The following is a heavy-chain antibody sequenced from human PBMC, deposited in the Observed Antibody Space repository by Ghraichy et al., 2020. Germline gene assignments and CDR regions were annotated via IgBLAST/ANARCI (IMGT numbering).Heavy chain of an antibody. CDR2: ISGSGGST. J-gene: IGHJ4*02. D-gene: IGHD6-13*01. Sequence: GESLNISCPASGFTFTSYAMSWVRQAPGKGLEWVSAISGSGGSTYYADSVKGRFTISRDNSKDTLYLQMNSLRAENTAVYYCAKGGGSSSWYFFDYWGQGTLVTVSS. CDR3: AKGGGSSSWYFFDY. V-gene: IGHV3-23*01. CDR1: GFTFTSYA.